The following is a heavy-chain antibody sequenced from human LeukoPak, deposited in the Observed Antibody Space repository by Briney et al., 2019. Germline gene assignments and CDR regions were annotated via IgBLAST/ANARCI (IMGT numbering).Heavy chain of an antibody. V-gene: IGHV3-30*18. CDR3: AKDVDYYDSSGYYQSYFDY. J-gene: IGHJ4*02. CDR1: GFTFSYYG. CDR2: ISYDGSNK. D-gene: IGHD3-22*01. Sequence: GGSLRLSCAASGFTFSYYGMHWVRQAPGKGLEWVAVISYDGSNKYYAESVKGRFTISRDNSKNTLYLRMNGLRAEDTAVYYCAKDVDYYDSSGYYQSYFDYWGQGTLVTVSS.